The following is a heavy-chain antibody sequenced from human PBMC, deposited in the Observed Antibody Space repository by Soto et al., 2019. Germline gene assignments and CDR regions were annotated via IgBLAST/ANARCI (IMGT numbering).Heavy chain of an antibody. CDR3: ASFCFSTSCYASFDY. D-gene: IGHD2-2*01. J-gene: IGHJ4*02. CDR2: ISYDGSNK. V-gene: IGHV3-30*03. Sequence: GGSLRLSCAASGFTFSSYGMHWVRQAPGKGLEWVAVISYDGSNKYYADSVKGRFTISRDNSKNTLYLQMNSLRAEDTAVYYCASFCFSTSCYASFDYWGQGTLVTVSS. CDR1: GFTFSSYG.